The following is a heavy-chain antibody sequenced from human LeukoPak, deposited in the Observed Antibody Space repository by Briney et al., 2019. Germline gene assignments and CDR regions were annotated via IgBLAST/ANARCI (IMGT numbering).Heavy chain of an antibody. CDR1: GYSFTNYW. V-gene: IGHV5-51*01. CDR3: ARHGRGGGKYGAFDI. Sequence: GESLKISCKGSGYSFTNYWIGWVRQMPGKGLEWMGIIYPGDSDTRYSPSFQGQVTISADKSSSTAYLQWSSLKAADTALYYCARHGRGGGKYGAFDIWGQGTMVTVSS. J-gene: IGHJ3*02. CDR2: IYPGDSDT. D-gene: IGHD4-23*01.